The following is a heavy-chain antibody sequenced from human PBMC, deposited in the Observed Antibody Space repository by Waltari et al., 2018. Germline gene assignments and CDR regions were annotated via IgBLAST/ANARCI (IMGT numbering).Heavy chain of an antibody. D-gene: IGHD3-3*01. V-gene: IGHV4-38-2*02. Sequence: QVQLQESGPGLVKPSETLSLTCTVSGYSISSGYYWGWIRQPPGKGLEWIGSIYHSGSTYYNPSLKSRVTISVDTSKNQFSLKLSSVTAADTAVYYCARDLGEYDFWSGYYEGGYFDYWGQGTLVTVSS. J-gene: IGHJ4*02. CDR1: GYSISSGYY. CDR3: ARDLGEYDFWSGYYEGGYFDY. CDR2: IYHSGST.